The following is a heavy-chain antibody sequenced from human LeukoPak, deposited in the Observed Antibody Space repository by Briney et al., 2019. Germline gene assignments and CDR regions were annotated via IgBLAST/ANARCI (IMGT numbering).Heavy chain of an antibody. CDR1: GGSISTNNW. V-gene: IGHV4-4*02. J-gene: IGHJ4*02. Sequence: SGTLSLTCAVSGGSISTNNWWCWVRQPPGKGLEWIGEIYHGGSTNYNPSLKSRVTISVDKSKNQFSLNLSSVTAADTAIYYCARKRSVAGTGPFDYWGQGTLVTVSS. CDR3: ARKRSVAGTGPFDY. CDR2: IYHGGST. D-gene: IGHD6-19*01.